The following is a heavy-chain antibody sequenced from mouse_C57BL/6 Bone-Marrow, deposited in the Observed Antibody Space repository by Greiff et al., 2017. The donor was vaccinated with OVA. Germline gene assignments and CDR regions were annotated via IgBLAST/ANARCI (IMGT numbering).Heavy chain of an antibody. V-gene: IGHV1-15*01. CDR2: IDPETGGT. CDR1: GYTFTDYE. J-gene: IGHJ2*01. D-gene: IGHD2-1*01. CDR3: TRRRTFYYYFDD. Sequence: VQLQQSGAELVRPGASVTLSCKASGYTFTDYEMHWVKQTPVHGLEWIGAIDPETGGTAYNQKFKGKAILTADKSSSTAYMELRSLTSEDSAVYYCTRRRTFYYYFDDWGQGTTLTVSS.